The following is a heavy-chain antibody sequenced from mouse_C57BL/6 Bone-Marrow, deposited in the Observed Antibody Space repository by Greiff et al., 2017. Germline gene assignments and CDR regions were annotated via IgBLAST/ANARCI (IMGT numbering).Heavy chain of an antibody. CDR2: ISSGSSTI. CDR3: ARNYYGSFFAY. J-gene: IGHJ3*01. Sequence: EVMLVESGGGLVKPGGSLKLSCAASGFTFSDYGMHWVRQAPEKGLEWVAYISSGSSTIYYADTVKGRFTISRDNAKNTLFLQMTSLRSEDTAMYYCARNYYGSFFAYWGQGTLVTVSA. V-gene: IGHV5-17*01. D-gene: IGHD1-1*01. CDR1: GFTFSDYG.